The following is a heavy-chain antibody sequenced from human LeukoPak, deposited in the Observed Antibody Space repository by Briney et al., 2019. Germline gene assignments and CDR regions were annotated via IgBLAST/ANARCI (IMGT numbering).Heavy chain of an antibody. V-gene: IGHV4-34*01. Sequence: PSETLSLTCAVYGGSFSGYYWSWIRQPPGKGLEWIGEINHSGSTNYNPSLKSRVTISVDTSKNQFSLKLSSVTAADTAVYYCARDGFSYYGLARGWFDPWGQGTLVTVSS. CDR1: GGSFSGYY. J-gene: IGHJ5*02. CDR2: INHSGST. CDR3: ARDGFSYYGLARGWFDP. D-gene: IGHD3-10*01.